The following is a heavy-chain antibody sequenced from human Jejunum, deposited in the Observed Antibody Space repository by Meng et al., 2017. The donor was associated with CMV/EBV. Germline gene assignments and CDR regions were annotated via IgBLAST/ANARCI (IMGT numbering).Heavy chain of an antibody. J-gene: IGHJ4*02. V-gene: IGHV4-4*07. CDR1: GDSINNHF. Sequence: QVHLQESGPGLVRPSETLSLTCSVSGDSINNHFWSWIRQPAEVGLEWLGRKSISGTTDYSPSVKSRVTMSIDTSKNTFSLTLTSVTAADTAIYYCTREGVYWGRGILVTVSS. D-gene: IGHD3-10*01. CDR2: KSISGTT. CDR3: TREGVY.